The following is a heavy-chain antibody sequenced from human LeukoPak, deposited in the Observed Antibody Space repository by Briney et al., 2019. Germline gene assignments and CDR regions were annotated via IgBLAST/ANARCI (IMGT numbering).Heavy chain of an antibody. CDR1: GGSISSYY. D-gene: IGHD5-18*01. CDR3: ARGEYSSWFDP. V-gene: IGHV4-59*01. CDR2: IYYSGST. Sequence: SETLSLTCTVSGGSISSYYWSWIRQPPGKGLEWIGYIYYSGSTNYNPSLKSRVTISVDTSKNQFSLKLSSVTATDTAVYYCARGEYSSWFDPWGQGTLVTVSS. J-gene: IGHJ5*02.